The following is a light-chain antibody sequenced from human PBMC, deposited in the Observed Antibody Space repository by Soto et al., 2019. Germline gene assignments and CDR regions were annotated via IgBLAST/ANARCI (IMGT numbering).Light chain of an antibody. CDR3: AAWDDSLNGPYV. CDR2: SNN. J-gene: IGLJ1*01. Sequence: QAVVTQPPSASGTPGLRVTISCSGSSSNIGSNTVNWYQQLPGTAPKLLIYSNNQRPSGVPDRFSGSKSGTSASLAISGLQSEDEADYYCAAWDDSLNGPYVFGTGTKVTVL. CDR1: SSNIGSNT. V-gene: IGLV1-44*01.